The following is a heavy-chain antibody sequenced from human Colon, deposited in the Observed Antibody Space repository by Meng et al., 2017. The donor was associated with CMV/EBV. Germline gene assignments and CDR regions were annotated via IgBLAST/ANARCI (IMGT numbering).Heavy chain of an antibody. CDR1: GFTFSDYY. CDR2: ISSSGSTI. Sequence: GESLKISCAASGFTFSDYYMSWIRQAPGKGLEWVSYISSSGSTIYYADSVKGRFTISRDNAKNSLYLQMNSLRAEDTAAYYCARERGGLCSSTNCQKTFDYWGQGTVVTVSS. D-gene: IGHD2-2*01. V-gene: IGHV3-11*04. CDR3: ARERGGLCSSTNCQKTFDY. J-gene: IGHJ4*02.